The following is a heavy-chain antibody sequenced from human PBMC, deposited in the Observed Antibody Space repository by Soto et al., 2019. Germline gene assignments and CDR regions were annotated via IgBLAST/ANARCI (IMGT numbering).Heavy chain of an antibody. D-gene: IGHD6-13*01. V-gene: IGHV3-30*18. CDR3: AKSTGGSSWYPPDH. J-gene: IGHJ4*02. CDR1: GFIFTSYG. Sequence: VQLVESGGGVVQPGGSLRLSCAASGFIFTSYGMQWVRQSPGEGLEWVATTANDGSAQYYADSVKGRFTISRDNSKNTLFLQMDSLRPEDTGVYYCAKSTGGSSWYPPDHWGQGTLVTVSS. CDR2: TANDGSAQ.